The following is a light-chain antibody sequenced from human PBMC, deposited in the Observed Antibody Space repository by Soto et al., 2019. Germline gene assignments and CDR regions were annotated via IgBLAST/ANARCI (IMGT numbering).Light chain of an antibody. CDR3: QQRNNWPPIT. CDR2: GAS. Sequence: IVLPQYPGTLSFSPGERATLSCRASQNVDSNYLAWYQQKPGQAPRIIIFGASGRATGIPDRFSGSGSGTDFTLTIDNLEPEDFAIYYCQQRNNWPPITFGQGTRLEIK. V-gene: IGKV3D-20*02. CDR1: QNVDSNY. J-gene: IGKJ5*01.